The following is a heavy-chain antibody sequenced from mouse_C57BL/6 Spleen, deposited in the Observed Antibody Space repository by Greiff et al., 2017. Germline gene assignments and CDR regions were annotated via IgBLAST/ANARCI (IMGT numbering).Heavy chain of an antibody. CDR1: GFTFSDYG. CDR3: ARSNYGNYYAMDY. V-gene: IGHV5-17*01. D-gene: IGHD1-1*01. CDR2: ISSGSSTI. J-gene: IGHJ4*01. Sequence: EVKLVESGGGLVKPGGSLKLSCAASGFTFSDYGMHWVRQAPEKGLEWVAYISSGSSTIYYADTVKGRFTISRDNAKNTLFLQMTSLRSEDTAMYYCARSNYGNYYAMDYWGQGTSVTVSS.